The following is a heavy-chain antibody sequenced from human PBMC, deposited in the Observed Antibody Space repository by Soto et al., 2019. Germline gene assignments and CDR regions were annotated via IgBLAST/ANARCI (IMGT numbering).Heavy chain of an antibody. CDR1: GDSISSVGDF. D-gene: IGHD3-10*01. CDR3: ARGLTMRRGVMDS. J-gene: IGHJ4*02. CDR2: IYYTGGA. V-gene: IGHV4-31*03. Sequence: QVQLQESGTGLVKPSQTLSLTCNVSGDSISSVGDFWTRIRQRPGKGLEYIVSIYYTGGATYTPSPTSRVILSVDTSKKPFTLALNSVTAAHTAVYYCARGLTMRRGVMDSWGQGILVTFSS.